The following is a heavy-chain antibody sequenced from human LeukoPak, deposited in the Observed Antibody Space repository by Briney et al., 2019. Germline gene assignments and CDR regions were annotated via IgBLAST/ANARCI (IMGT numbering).Heavy chain of an antibody. D-gene: IGHD3-9*01. Sequence: GGSLRLSCAASGFTFSSYGMHWVRQAPGKGLEWVAFIRYDGSSKYYADSVKGRFTISRDNSKNTLYLQMNSLRAEDAAVYYCAKDPSMYYAILTGYLEDYWGQGTLVTVSS. CDR2: IRYDGSSK. V-gene: IGHV3-30*02. CDR1: GFTFSSYG. CDR3: AKDPSMYYAILTGYLEDY. J-gene: IGHJ4*02.